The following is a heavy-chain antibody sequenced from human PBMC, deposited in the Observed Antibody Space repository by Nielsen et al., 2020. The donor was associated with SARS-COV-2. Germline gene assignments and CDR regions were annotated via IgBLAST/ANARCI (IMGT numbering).Heavy chain of an antibody. Sequence: GESLKISCAASGFTFSTYGMNWVRQVPGKGLEWVADIKPDGSEKFYVDSVKGRFTISRDNAKNSMSLQMNSLRVEDTAVYYCARDWSRAFDVWGQGTMVTVSS. V-gene: IGHV3-7*01. CDR2: IKPDGSEK. J-gene: IGHJ3*01. CDR3: ARDWSRAFDV. CDR1: GFTFSTYG.